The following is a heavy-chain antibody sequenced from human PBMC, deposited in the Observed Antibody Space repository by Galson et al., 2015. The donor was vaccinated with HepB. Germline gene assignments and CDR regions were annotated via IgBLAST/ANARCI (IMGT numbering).Heavy chain of an antibody. CDR2: INPYKRDT. CDR3: ARGALVAVVGGTHNNWFDP. J-gene: IGHJ5*02. CDR1: GYTFSTYS. V-gene: IGHV1-18*01. Sequence: SVKVSCKASGYTFSTYSITWVRQAPGQGLEWMGWINPYKRDTNSARKLQGRVTITTDTLTSTAYMELRSLRSDDTAVYYCARGALVAVVGGTHNNWFDPWGQGTLVTVSS. D-gene: IGHD2-15*01.